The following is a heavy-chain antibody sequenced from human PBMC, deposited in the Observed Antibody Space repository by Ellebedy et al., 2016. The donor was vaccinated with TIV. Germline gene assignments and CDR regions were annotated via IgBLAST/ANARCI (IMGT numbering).Heavy chain of an antibody. CDR1: GGSISSYS. J-gene: IGHJ4*02. CDR3: ARQSGDGYPNEDYCDY. Sequence: MPSETLSLTCTVSGGSISSYSWSWIRQPPGKGLEWIGYIYYSGSTNYNPSLKSRVTISVDTSKNQFSLKLSSVTAADTAVYYWARQSGDGYPNEDYCDYWGQGTLVTVSS. CDR2: IYYSGST. V-gene: IGHV4-59*08. D-gene: IGHD5-24*01.